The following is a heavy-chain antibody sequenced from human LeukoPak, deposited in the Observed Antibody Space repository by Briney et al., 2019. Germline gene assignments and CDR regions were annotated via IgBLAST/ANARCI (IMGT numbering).Heavy chain of an antibody. CDR1: GGSFSGYY. CDR3: AREAGYDILTGYGAFDI. Sequence: SETLSLTCAVYGGSFSGYYWSWIRQPPGKGLEWIGEINHSGSTNYNPSLKSRVTISVDTSKNQFSLKLSSVTAADTAVYYCAREAGYDILTGYGAFDIWGQGTMVTVSS. CDR2: INHSGST. V-gene: IGHV4-34*01. D-gene: IGHD3-9*01. J-gene: IGHJ3*02.